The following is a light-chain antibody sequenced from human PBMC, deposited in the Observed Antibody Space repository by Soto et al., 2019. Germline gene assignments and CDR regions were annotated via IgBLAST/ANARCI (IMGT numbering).Light chain of an antibody. V-gene: IGKV3-15*01. CDR1: QSVGSS. Sequence: EIVMTQSPASLSVSPGETATLSCRASQSVGSSLAWYQQKPGQAPSLLIYAASTRATGVPATFSGSGSGTDFTLTISSLEPEDFAVYYCHQRQSWPRTFGQGTKVDIK. J-gene: IGKJ1*01. CDR3: HQRQSWPRT. CDR2: AAS.